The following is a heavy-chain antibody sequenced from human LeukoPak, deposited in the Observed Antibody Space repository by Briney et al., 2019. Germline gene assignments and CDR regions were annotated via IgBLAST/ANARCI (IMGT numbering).Heavy chain of an antibody. D-gene: IGHD3-22*01. CDR1: GGTFSSYA. J-gene: IGHJ4*02. Sequence: SVKVSCKASGGTFSSYAISWVRQAPGQGLEWMGGIIPIFGTANYAQKFQGRVTITTDESTSTAYMELSSLRSEDTAVYYCARGPRVHYYDSSGYYYFDYWGQGTLDTVSS. V-gene: IGHV1-69*05. CDR3: ARGPRVHYYDSSGYYYFDY. CDR2: IIPIFGTA.